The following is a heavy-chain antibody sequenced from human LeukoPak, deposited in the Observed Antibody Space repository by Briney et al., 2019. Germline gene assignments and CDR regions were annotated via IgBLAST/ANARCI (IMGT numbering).Heavy chain of an antibody. D-gene: IGHD2-15*01. J-gene: IGHJ6*03. Sequence: SETLSLTCTVSGGSISSSSYYWGWIRQPPGKGLEWIGSIYYSGSTYYNPSLKSRVTISIDTSKNQFSLKLSSVTAADTAVYYCASFYCSGGSCYQYYYYCYMDVWGKGTTVTISS. CDR3: ASFYCSGGSCYQYYYYCYMDV. CDR2: IYYSGST. CDR1: GGSISSSSYY. V-gene: IGHV4-39*07.